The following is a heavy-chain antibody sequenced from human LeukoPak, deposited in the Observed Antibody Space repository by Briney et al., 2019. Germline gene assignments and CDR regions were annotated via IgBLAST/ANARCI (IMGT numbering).Heavy chain of an antibody. V-gene: IGHV4-59*08. CDR1: GGSISSYY. CDR3: ARHYDFWSGYYYSAGAFDY. CDR2: IYYSGST. D-gene: IGHD3-3*01. Sequence: PSETLSLTCTVSGGSISSYYWSWIRQPPGKGLEWIGYIYYSGSTNYNPSLKSRVTISVDTSKNQFSLKLSPVTAADTAVYYCARHYDFWSGYYYSAGAFDYWGQGTLVTVSS. J-gene: IGHJ4*02.